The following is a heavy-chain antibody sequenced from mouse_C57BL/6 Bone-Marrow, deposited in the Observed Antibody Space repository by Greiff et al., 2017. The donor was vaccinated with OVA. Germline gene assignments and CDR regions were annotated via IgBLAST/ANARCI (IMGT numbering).Heavy chain of an antibody. V-gene: IGHV1-26*01. CDR1: GYTFTDYY. Sequence: VQLQQSGPELVKPGASVKISCKASGYTFTDYYMNWVKQSHGKSLEWIGDINPNNGGTSYNQKFKGKATLTVDKSSSTAYMELRSLTSEDSAVYYCASRGMVIDYWGQGTTLTVSS. CDR3: ASRGMVIDY. CDR2: INPNNGGT. D-gene: IGHD2-2*01. J-gene: IGHJ2*01.